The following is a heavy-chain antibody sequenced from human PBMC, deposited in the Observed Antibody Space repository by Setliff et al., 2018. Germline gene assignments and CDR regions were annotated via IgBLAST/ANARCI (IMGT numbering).Heavy chain of an antibody. Sequence: NPSETLSLTCAVYGGSFSGYYWSWIRQPPGKGLEWIGEINHSGSTNSNPSLKSRVTISVDTSKNQFSLKLSSVTAADTAVYYCARTYNFWSGYFDYWGQGTLVTVSS. D-gene: IGHD3-3*01. CDR1: GGSFSGYY. CDR2: INHSGST. J-gene: IGHJ4*02. CDR3: ARTYNFWSGYFDY. V-gene: IGHV4-34*01.